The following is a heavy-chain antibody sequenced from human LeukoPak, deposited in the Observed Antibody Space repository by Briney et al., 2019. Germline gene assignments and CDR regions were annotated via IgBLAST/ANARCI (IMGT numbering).Heavy chain of an antibody. D-gene: IGHD6-6*01. Sequence: PSETLSLTRPVSGGSISRYYWSWIRQPPGKEREWIGYIKYSGSTNYNPSLKSRRTITLDTYKNQFSRKLNTVTAADTAVYYCAIEGAAPMYYYYMDVWGKGTTVTVSS. CDR2: IKYSGST. CDR1: GGSISRYY. CDR3: AIEGAAPMYYYYMDV. V-gene: IGHV4-59*01. J-gene: IGHJ6*03.